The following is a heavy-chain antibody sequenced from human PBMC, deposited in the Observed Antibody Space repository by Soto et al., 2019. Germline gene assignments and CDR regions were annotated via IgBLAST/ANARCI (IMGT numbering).Heavy chain of an antibody. CDR3: AKDCEGGTIVHYYYCMDV. CDR1: GFTFSNYA. J-gene: IGHJ6*02. V-gene: IGHV3-23*01. Sequence: PGGSLRLSCAASGFTFSNYAMSWVRQSPGKGLEWVSAISGSGGGTYYADSVKGRFTISRDNSKNTLFLQMNSLRAEDTAVYYCAKDCEGGTIVHYYYCMDVWGQGTTVTVSS. D-gene: IGHD1-7*01. CDR2: ISGSGGGT.